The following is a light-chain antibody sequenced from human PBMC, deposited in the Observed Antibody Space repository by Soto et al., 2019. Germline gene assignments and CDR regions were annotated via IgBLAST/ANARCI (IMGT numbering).Light chain of an antibody. V-gene: IGKV1-39*01. Sequence: DIQMTQSPSSLSASVGDRVTITCRASQSISSYLNWYQQKPGKAPKLLIYAASSLQSGVPSRFSGSGSGTEFTLTISSLQPDDFATYYCQQLERYPSTFGGGTKVDIK. CDR2: AAS. J-gene: IGKJ4*01. CDR3: QQLERYPST. CDR1: QSISSY.